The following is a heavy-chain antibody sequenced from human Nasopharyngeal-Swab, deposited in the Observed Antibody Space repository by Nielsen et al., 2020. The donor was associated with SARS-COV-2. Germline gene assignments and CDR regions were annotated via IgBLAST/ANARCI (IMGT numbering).Heavy chain of an antibody. CDR3: ARSSSIKIFGVVISRGYYYYGMDV. Sequence: WIRQSSSRGLEWLGMTYYKCKWYNDYAVSGKSRITINPDTSMNQFSLQLNSVTLEDTAVYYCARSSSIKIFGVVISRGYYYYGMDVWGQGTTVTVSS. V-gene: IGHV6-1*01. CDR2: TYYKCKWYN. J-gene: IGHJ6*02. D-gene: IGHD3-3*01.